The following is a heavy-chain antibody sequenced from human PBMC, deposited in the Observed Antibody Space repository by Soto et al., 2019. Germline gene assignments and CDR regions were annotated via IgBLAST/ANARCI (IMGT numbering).Heavy chain of an antibody. CDR3: ANGCGDSAAAGCVDY. Sequence: QVQLVESGGGVVQPGRSLRLSCAASGFTFSSYGMHWVRQAPGKGLEWVAVISYDGSNKYYADSVKGRFTISRDNSKNTLYLQMNSLRAEDTAVYYCANGCGDSAAAGCVDYWGQGTLVTVSS. D-gene: IGHD6-13*01. CDR2: ISYDGSNK. V-gene: IGHV3-30*18. CDR1: GFTFSSYG. J-gene: IGHJ4*02.